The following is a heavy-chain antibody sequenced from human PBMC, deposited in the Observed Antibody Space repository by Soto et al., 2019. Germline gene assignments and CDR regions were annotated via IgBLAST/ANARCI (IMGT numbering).Heavy chain of an antibody. CDR1: GFTFSSYG. D-gene: IGHD2-15*01. J-gene: IGHJ4*02. CDR3: TRLPPPP. CDR2: ISYDGSNK. V-gene: IGHV3-30*03. Sequence: QVQLVESGGGVVQPGRSLRLSCAASGFTFSSYGMHWVRQAPGKGLEWVAVISYDGSNKYYADSVKGRFTISRDNSKNTLYLQMNSLRAEETAVYYCTRLPPPPWGQGTLVTVSS.